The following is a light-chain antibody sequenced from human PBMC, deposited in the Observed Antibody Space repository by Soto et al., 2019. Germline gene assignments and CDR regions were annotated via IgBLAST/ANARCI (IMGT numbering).Light chain of an antibody. CDR1: QSVSSN. CDR3: QQYSNWYT. Sequence: EIVMTQSPATLSVSPGERATLSCRASQSVSSNLAWYQQKPGQAPRLLIYDASTRATGIPARFSGSGSGTEFTLTISSLQSEDFAVYYCQQYSNWYTFGQGTKLE. V-gene: IGKV3-15*01. J-gene: IGKJ2*01. CDR2: DAS.